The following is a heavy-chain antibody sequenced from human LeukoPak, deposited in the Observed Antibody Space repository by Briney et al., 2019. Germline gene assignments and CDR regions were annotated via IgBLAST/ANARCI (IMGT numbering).Heavy chain of an antibody. D-gene: IGHD5-18*01. J-gene: IGHJ5*02. V-gene: IGHV3-30*02. CDR2: IRYDGINE. Sequence: GGSLRLSCAASGFKFTSYGMRWVRQAPGKGLEWVAFIRYDGINEYYADSVKGRFTISRENAKNSLYLQMNSLRAEDTAVYYCARDSGYSYGALAPWGQGTLVTVSS. CDR3: ARDSGYSYGALAP. CDR1: GFKFTSYG.